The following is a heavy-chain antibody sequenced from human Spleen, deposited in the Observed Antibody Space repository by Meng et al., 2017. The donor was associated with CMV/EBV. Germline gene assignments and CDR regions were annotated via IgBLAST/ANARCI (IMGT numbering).Heavy chain of an antibody. Sequence: SETLSLTCAVYGGSFSGYYWSWIRQPPGKGLEWIGEINHSGSTNYNPSLKSRVTISVDTSKNQFSLKLSSVTAADTAVYYCARTPRGASWRRTDHWFFDPWGRGTLVTVSS. CDR1: GGSFSGYY. CDR2: INHSGST. D-gene: IGHD1-1*01. V-gene: IGHV4-34*01. CDR3: ARTPRGASWRRTDHWFFDP. J-gene: IGHJ2*01.